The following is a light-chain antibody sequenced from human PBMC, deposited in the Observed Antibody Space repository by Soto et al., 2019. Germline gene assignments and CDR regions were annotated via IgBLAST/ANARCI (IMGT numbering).Light chain of an antibody. V-gene: IGKV3-11*01. CDR2: DAS. Sequence: EIVLTQSPATLSLSPGERATLSCRASQSVSSYLAWYQQKPGQAPRLLIYDASNRATGIPARFSGSGSGTDFTLTISSLEPEDFAVYYCQLYAGSPMYTFGQGTRLEIK. J-gene: IGKJ2*01. CDR3: QLYAGSPMYT. CDR1: QSVSSY.